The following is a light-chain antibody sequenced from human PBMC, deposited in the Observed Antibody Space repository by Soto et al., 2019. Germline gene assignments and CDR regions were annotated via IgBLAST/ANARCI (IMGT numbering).Light chain of an antibody. CDR2: EVN. CDR3: CSFASSSTYV. CDR1: SSDLGAYNY. Sequence: QSALTQPASVSGSPGQSITISCTGSSSDLGAYNYVSWYQQHPGKAPKLMVYEVNNRPSGVSSRFSGSKSGNTASLTISGLQAEDEADYYCCSFASSSTYVFGTGTKLTVL. V-gene: IGLV2-14*01. J-gene: IGLJ1*01.